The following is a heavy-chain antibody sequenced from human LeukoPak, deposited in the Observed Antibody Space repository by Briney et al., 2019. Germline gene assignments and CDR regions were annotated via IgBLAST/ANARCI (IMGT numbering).Heavy chain of an antibody. CDR1: GGSISSYY. D-gene: IGHD5-18*01. CDR2: IYYSGST. CDR3: ARVDGGYSYALYYYYMDV. J-gene: IGHJ6*03. Sequence: PSETLSLTCTVSGGSISSYYWSWLRQPPGKGLEWIGYIYYSGSTNYNPSLKSRVTISVDTSKNQFSLKLSSVTAADTAVYYCARVDGGYSYALYYYYMDVWGKGTTVTVSS. V-gene: IGHV4-59*01.